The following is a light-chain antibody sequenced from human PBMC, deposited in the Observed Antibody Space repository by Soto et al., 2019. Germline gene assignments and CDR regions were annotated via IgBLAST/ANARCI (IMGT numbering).Light chain of an antibody. J-gene: IGLJ2*01. Sequence: QSALTQPASVSESPGQSISISCTGTNNDVGNYNLVSWYQQHPGRAPKLIIFDGSQRPSVISGRFSGSKSGNTASLTISGLQADDEADYYCCSYAGNSAFGFGGVTKVTVL. CDR3: CSYAGNSAFG. CDR1: NNDVGNYNL. V-gene: IGLV2-23*03. CDR2: DGS.